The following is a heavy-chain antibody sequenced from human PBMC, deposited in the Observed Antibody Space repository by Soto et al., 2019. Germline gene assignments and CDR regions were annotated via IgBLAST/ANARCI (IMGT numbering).Heavy chain of an antibody. CDR2: INPNTGYT. J-gene: IGHJ4*02. CDR1: GYTFTSYD. Sequence: ASVKVSCKASGYTFTSYDINWVRQANGQGLEWMGWINPNTGYTDYAQKFQDRVTMTGNTSITTAYMELSSLRSEDTAVYYCVRGRVMITFGVVIVIDYWGQGSPVTVSS. V-gene: IGHV1-8*01. CDR3: VRGRVMITFGVVIVIDY. D-gene: IGHD3-16*02.